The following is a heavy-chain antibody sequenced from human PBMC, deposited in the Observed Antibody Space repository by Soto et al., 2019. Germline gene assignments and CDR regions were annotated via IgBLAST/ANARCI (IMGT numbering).Heavy chain of an antibody. Sequence: ASVKVSCKASGYTFTSYDINWVRQATGQGLEWMGWMNPNSGNTGYAQKFQGRVTMTRNTSISTAYMELSSLRSEDTAVYYCARVISYSKGQLVPFDYWGQGTLVTVSS. CDR1: GYTFTSYD. CDR3: ARVISYSKGQLVPFDY. CDR2: MNPNSGNT. J-gene: IGHJ4*02. V-gene: IGHV1-8*01. D-gene: IGHD6-6*01.